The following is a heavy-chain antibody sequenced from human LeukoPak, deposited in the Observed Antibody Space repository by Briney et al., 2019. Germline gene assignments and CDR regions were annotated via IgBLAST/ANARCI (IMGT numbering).Heavy chain of an antibody. CDR2: INTDTRGT. D-gene: IGHD3-16*01. CDR1: GFTFTDYW. V-gene: IGHV3-74*01. J-gene: IGHJ4*02. Sequence: PGESLRLSCAAFGFTFTDYWMHWVRQVPGKGLVWVSIINTDTRGTYYADSVKGRFTISRDNAKSTLYLQMDSLRAEDTAVYYCARAGAYHFDNWGQGTLVTVSS. CDR3: ARAGAYHFDN.